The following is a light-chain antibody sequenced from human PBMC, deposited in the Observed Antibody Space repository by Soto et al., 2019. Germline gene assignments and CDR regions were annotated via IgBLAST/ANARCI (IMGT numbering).Light chain of an antibody. CDR3: QQYNKWRT. V-gene: IGKV3-15*01. CDR1: ESVSSN. J-gene: IGKJ1*01. Sequence: EIVMTQSPATLSVSPGERATLSCRASESVSSNLAWYQQKPGQAPRLPIYGASTRATGIPARISGSGSGTEFTLTISSLQSEDFAVYYCQQYNKWRTFGQGTKVEVK. CDR2: GAS.